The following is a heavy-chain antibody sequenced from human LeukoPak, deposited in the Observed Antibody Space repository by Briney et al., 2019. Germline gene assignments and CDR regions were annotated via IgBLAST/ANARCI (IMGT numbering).Heavy chain of an antibody. J-gene: IGHJ4*02. CDR3: GRDRGYCSSSKCPVDY. V-gene: IGHV1-18*01. D-gene: IGHD2-2*01. CDR2: ISTYNGNT. Sequence: ASVKVSCKASGYTFTTCGMNWVRQAPGQGLEWMEWISTYNGNTDYAQKFRGRVTMTTDTSTTTAYMELRSLRSDDTAVYYCGRDRGYCSSSKCPVDYWGQGTPVTVSS. CDR1: GYTFTTCG.